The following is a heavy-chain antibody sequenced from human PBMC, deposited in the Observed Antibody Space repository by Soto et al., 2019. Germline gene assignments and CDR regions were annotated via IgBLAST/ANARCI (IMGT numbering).Heavy chain of an antibody. CDR2: MNPNSGNT. V-gene: IGHV1-8*01. Sequence: QVQLVQSGAEVKKPGASVNVSCKASGYTFTSYDINWVRQATGQGLEWMGWMNPNSGNTGYAQKFKGRVTMTRNTSISTAYMELSSLRSEDTAVYYCARDYGDYASSGYWGQGTLVTVSS. J-gene: IGHJ4*02. CDR3: ARDYGDYASSGY. D-gene: IGHD4-17*01. CDR1: GYTFTSYD.